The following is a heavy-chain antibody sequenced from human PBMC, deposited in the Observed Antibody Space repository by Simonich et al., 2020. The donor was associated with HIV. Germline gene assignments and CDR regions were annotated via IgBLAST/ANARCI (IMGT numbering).Heavy chain of an antibody. Sequence: QVQLQQWGAGLLKPSETLSLTCAVYGGSFRGYYWSWLRQPPGKGLGWIGEIHHSGSTNYNPSLKSRVTISVETSKNQFSLKLSSVTAADTAVYYCARLTAGGLGEYFQHWGQGTLVTVSS. CDR3: ARLTAGGLGEYFQH. D-gene: IGHD6-13*01. V-gene: IGHV4-34*01. CDR2: IHHSGST. J-gene: IGHJ1*01. CDR1: GGSFRGYY.